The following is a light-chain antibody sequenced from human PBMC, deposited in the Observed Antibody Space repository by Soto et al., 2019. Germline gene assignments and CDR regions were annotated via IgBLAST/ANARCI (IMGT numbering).Light chain of an antibody. V-gene: IGKV1-39*01. Sequence: DIQMTTSTSSLSAAVGERVTMTCRASQSISTYLNWYQQKPGKAPKLLIYKASTLKSGVPSRFSGSGSGTDFTLTISSLQPEDFATYYCQQSYSTPLTCGKGTRLAIK. CDR1: QSISTY. CDR2: KAS. CDR3: QQSYSTPLT. J-gene: IGKJ5*01.